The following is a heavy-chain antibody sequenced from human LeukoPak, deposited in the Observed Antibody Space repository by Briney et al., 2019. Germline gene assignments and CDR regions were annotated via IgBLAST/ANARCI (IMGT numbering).Heavy chain of an antibody. V-gene: IGHV3-23*01. J-gene: IGHJ4*02. CDR3: ATNLYCGSTSRYSPVDY. CDR1: GFTFSIHA. D-gene: IGHD2-2*01. CDR2: LSGSGGST. Sequence: GGSLRLSCAASGFTFSIHAMSWVRQAPGKGLEWVSDLSGSGGSTYYADSVKGRFTISRDNSKNTLYLQMNSLRAEDTAVYYCATNLYCGSTSRYSPVDYWGQGTRVTVSS.